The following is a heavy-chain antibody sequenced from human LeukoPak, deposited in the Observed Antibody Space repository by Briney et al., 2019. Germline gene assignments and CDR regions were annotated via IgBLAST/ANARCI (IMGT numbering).Heavy chain of an antibody. V-gene: IGHV3-30-3*01. CDR1: GFTFSSYA. CDR2: ISYDGSNK. J-gene: IGHJ4*02. D-gene: IGHD3-9*01. Sequence: GGSVRLSCAASGFTFSSYAMHWVRQAPGKGLEWVAVISYDGSNKYYADSVKGRFTISRDNSKNTLDLQMNSLRAEDTAVYYCARDHLLTGYVNYFDYWGQGTLVTVSS. CDR3: ARDHLLTGYVNYFDY.